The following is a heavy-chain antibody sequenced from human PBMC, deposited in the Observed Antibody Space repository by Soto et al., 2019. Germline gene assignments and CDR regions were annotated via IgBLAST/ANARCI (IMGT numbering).Heavy chain of an antibody. CDR2: ISSSSSYI. J-gene: IGHJ6*02. CDR3: ARENYYDSSGYYYESVDYYYGMDV. V-gene: IGHV3-21*01. CDR1: GFTFSSYS. Sequence: EVQLVESGGGLVKPGGSLRLSCAASGFTFSSYSMNWVRQAPGKGLEWVSSISSSSSYIYYADSVKGRFTISRDNAKNSLDLQMNSLRAEDTAVYYCARENYYDSSGYYYESVDYYYGMDVWGQGTTVTVSS. D-gene: IGHD3-22*01.